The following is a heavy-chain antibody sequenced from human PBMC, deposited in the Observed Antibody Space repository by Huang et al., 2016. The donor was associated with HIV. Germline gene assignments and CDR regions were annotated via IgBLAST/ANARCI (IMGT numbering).Heavy chain of an antibody. Sequence: QVQLQQWGAELLKPSETLSLTCAVSGGSFMGHYWTWIRQTPGRGLEWIGEISDSGSTPYHPTLKSRVTIAGDTSQSQFSLNLNSVTGADTGIYYCARMFKYDSGGYWGNDAFDIWGQGTMVTVSS. V-gene: IGHV4-34*02. CDR2: ISDSGST. J-gene: IGHJ3*02. CDR1: GGSFMGHY. D-gene: IGHD3-22*01. CDR3: ARMFKYDSGGYWGNDAFDI.